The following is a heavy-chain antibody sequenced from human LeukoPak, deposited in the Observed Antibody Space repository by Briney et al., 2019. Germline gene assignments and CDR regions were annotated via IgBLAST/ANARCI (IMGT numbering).Heavy chain of an antibody. Sequence: GASLQISCKGSGSSFTSYWIGWVRPLPGKGLEWMGIIYPGDSDTRYSPSFQGQVTISADKSISTAYLQWSSLEASDTAMYYCARPDYYDSSGYYPHDAFDIWGQGTRVTVAS. D-gene: IGHD3-22*01. CDR3: ARPDYYDSSGYYPHDAFDI. CDR1: GSSFTSYW. CDR2: IYPGDSDT. V-gene: IGHV5-51*01. J-gene: IGHJ3*02.